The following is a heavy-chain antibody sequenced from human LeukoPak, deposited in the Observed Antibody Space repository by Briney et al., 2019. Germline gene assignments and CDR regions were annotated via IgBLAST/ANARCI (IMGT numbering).Heavy chain of an antibody. J-gene: IGHJ5*02. D-gene: IGHD6-13*01. CDR3: ARCPRPQLGWFDP. CDR1: GRSISSRSYY. Sequence: SETLSLTCTVSGRSISSRSYYWGWIRRPPGKGLEWIGGIYYSGSTYYNPSPKTRVTISVDTSKNPFSLKLSSVTAADTAVYCCARCPRPQLGWFDPWGQGTLVTVSS. V-gene: IGHV4-39*07. CDR2: IYYSGST.